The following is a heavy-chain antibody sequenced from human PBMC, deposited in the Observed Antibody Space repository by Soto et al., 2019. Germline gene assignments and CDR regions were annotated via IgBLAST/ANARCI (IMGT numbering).Heavy chain of an antibody. D-gene: IGHD2-21*02. V-gene: IGHV4-34*01. J-gene: IGHJ4*02. CDR2: INHSGST. CDR1: GGSFSGYY. CDR3: ARQRTSVVTQAYFDV. Sequence: ASETLSLTCAVYGGSFSGYYWSWIRQPPGKGLEWIGGINHSGSTYNNPSLRSRVSMSIDTPKDQFSLRLKSVTAADTALYFCARQRTSVVTQAYFDVWGPGSLVTVPQ.